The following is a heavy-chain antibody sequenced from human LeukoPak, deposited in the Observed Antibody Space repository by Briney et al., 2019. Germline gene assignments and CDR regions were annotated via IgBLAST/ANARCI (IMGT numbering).Heavy chain of an antibody. J-gene: IGHJ4*02. V-gene: IGHV1-46*01. CDR3: ARDRRWLQLGFDY. CDR1: GYTFTNYY. Sequence: ASVKVSCKASGYTFTNYYMHWVRQAPGQGLEWMGIINPSDGRTSYGQKFQGRVTMTRDTSTSTVYMELSSLRSEDTAVYYCARDRRWLQLGFDYWGQGTLVTVSS. CDR2: INPSDGRT. D-gene: IGHD5-24*01.